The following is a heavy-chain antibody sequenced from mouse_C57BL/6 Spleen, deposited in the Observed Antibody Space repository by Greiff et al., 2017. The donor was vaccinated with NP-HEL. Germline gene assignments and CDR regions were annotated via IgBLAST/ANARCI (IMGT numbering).Heavy chain of an antibody. D-gene: IGHD4-1*01. Sequence: VQLQQSGPELVKPGASVQIPCKASGYTFTDYNMDWVKQSHGKSLEWIGDINPNNGGTIYNQKFKGKATLTVDKSSSTAYMELRSRTSEDTAVYYCARSGFDYWGQGTTLTVSS. V-gene: IGHV1-18*01. CDR1: GYTFTDYN. CDR2: INPNNGGT. CDR3: ARSGFDY. J-gene: IGHJ2*01.